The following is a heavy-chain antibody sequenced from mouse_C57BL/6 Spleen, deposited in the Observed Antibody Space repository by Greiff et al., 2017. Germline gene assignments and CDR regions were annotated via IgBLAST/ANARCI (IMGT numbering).Heavy chain of an antibody. V-gene: IGHV1-55*01. Sequence: QVQLQQSGAELVKPGASVKMSCKASGYTFTSYWITWVKQRPGQGLEWIGDIYPGSGSTNYNEKFKSKATLTVDTSSSTAYMQLSSLTSEDSAVYYCARDGSSYVGYFDVWGTGTTVTVSS. CDR2: IYPGSGST. CDR3: ARDGSSYVGYFDV. CDR1: GYTFTSYW. D-gene: IGHD1-1*01. J-gene: IGHJ1*03.